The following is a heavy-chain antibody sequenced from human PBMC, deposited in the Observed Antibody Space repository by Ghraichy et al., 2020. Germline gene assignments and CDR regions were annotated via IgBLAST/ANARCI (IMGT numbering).Heavy chain of an antibody. D-gene: IGHD4-23*01. CDR3: ARGSRVVRFYYYDGMDV. CDR1: GFTFSGYS. J-gene: IGHJ6*02. V-gene: IGHV3-48*02. CDR2: ITSSSRTT. Sequence: GGSLRLSCVGSGFTFSGYSMTWVRQSPGKGLEWVSYITSSSRTTSYADSVKGRFTISRDNAQNSLYLQMNSLRDEDTAVYYCARGSRVVRFYYYDGMDVWGQGTTVTVSS.